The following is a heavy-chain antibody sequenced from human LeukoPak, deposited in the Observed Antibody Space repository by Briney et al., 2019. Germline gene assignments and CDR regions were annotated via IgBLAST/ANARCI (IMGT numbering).Heavy chain of an antibody. D-gene: IGHD5-12*01. CDR3: ARDGGYWRYFDY. Sequence: PGGSLRLSCAASGFTFDDYDMSWVRQAPGKGLEWVSNINWNGGYIGYAESVKGRFTISRDNAKNSLYLQMNSLRAEDTALYYCARDGGYWRYFDYWGQGTLVTVSS. J-gene: IGHJ4*02. CDR1: GFTFDDYD. CDR2: INWNGGYI. V-gene: IGHV3-20*04.